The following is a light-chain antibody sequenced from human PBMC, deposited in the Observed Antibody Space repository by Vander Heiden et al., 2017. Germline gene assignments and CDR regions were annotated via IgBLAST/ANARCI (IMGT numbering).Light chain of an antibody. J-gene: IGKJ4*01. CDR2: AAS. CDR1: QSISSY. V-gene: IGKV1-39*01. CDR3: QQSDSTPHT. Sequence: DIQMTQSPSSLSASVGDRVTITCRARQSISSYLNWYQQKPGKAPKLLIYAASSLQSGVPSRFSGSGSGTDFTLTISSLQPEDFATYYCQQSDSTPHTFGAGTKVEIK.